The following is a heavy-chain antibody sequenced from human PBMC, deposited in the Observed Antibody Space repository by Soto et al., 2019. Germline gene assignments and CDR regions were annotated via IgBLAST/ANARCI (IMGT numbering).Heavy chain of an antibody. J-gene: IGHJ4*02. CDR2: IYHSGST. D-gene: IGHD3-22*01. V-gene: IGHV4-4*02. CDR3: ARAPPYYYDSSGYLRHLRYFDY. Sequence: KQSPTLSLTCAVSGGSISSSNWWSWVRQPPGKGLEWIGEIYHSGSTNYNPSLKSRVTISVDKSKNQFSLKLSSVTAADTAVYYCARAPPYYYDSSGYLRHLRYFDYWGQGTLVTVSS. CDR1: GGSISSSNW.